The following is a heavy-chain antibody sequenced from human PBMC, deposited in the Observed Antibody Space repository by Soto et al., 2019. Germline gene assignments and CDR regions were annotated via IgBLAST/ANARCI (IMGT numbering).Heavy chain of an antibody. CDR1: GFTFSSYS. D-gene: IGHD2-15*01. J-gene: IGHJ3*02. Sequence: GGSLRLSCAASGFTFSSYSMNWVRQAPGKGLEWVSYISSSSSTIYYADSVKGRFTISRDNAKNSLYLQMNSLRAEDTAVYYCARDLSRSGGSCDAFDIWGQGTMVTVSS. CDR3: ARDLSRSGGSCDAFDI. V-gene: IGHV3-48*01. CDR2: ISSSSSTI.